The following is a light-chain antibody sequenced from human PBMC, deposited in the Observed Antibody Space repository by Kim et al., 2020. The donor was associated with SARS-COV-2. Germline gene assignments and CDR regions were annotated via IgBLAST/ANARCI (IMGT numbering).Light chain of an antibody. Sequence: ALGQTVSITCQGDSLRKYCATWYQQKPGQAPVLVFYGKNFRPSGIPAQFSGSNSDNTASLTITGAQAGDEADYYCSSRDGDSYHHVFGAGTKVTVL. V-gene: IGLV3-19*01. CDR3: SSRDGDSYHHV. CDR2: GKN. J-gene: IGLJ1*01. CDR1: SLRKYC.